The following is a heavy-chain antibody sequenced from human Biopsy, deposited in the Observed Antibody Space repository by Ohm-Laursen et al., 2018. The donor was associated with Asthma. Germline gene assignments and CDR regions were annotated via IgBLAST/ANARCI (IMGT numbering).Heavy chain of an antibody. CDR3: ARKAGSCISRTCYSLDF. Sequence: SVKVSCKSLGGTFNTYVIGWVRQAPGQGLEWMGGINSVFGTTTYSQKFQDRVTITADDSTSTVYIELSSLRSEDTAVYYCARKAGSCISRTCYSLDFWGQGTLVIVSS. CDR2: INSVFGTT. V-gene: IGHV1-69*13. J-gene: IGHJ4*02. CDR1: GGTFNTYV. D-gene: IGHD2-2*01.